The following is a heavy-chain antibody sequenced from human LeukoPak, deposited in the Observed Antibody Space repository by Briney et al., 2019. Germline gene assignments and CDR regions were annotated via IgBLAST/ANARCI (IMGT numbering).Heavy chain of an antibody. J-gene: IGHJ5*02. CDR2: IYYGGST. V-gene: IGHV4-59*08. CDR1: GGSISSYY. CDR3: ARHGYFDSSGYTEFDP. Sequence: SETLSLTCTVSGGSISSYYWSWIRQPPGKGLEWIGYIYYGGSTNYNPSLKSRVTISVVTSKNQFSLKLSSVTAADTAVYYCARHGYFDSSGYTEFDPWGQGTLVTVSS. D-gene: IGHD3-22*01.